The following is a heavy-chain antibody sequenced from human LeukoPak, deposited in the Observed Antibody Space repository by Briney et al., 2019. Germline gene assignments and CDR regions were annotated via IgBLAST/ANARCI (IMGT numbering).Heavy chain of an antibody. CDR1: GYTFTSYY. CDR3: ARDSPWEEGSGSPHY. J-gene: IGHJ4*02. CDR2: INPSGGST. Sequence: ASVKVSCKASGYTFTSYYMHWVRQAPGQGLEWMGIINPSGGSTGYAQKFQGRVTMTRDMSTSTVYMELSSLRSEDTAVYYCARDSPWEEGSGSPHYWGQGTLVTVSS. D-gene: IGHD3-10*01. V-gene: IGHV1-46*01.